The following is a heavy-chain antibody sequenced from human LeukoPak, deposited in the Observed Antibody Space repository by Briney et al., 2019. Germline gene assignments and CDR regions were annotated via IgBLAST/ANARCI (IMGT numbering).Heavy chain of an antibody. CDR3: ARSIPAALNEFGSHGYYYYMDV. Sequence: SETLSLICSVSDDSISIYYWSWIRQPPGKGLEWIGYIDHTGSTNYNPSLNSRVTISRDTSKNHFSLELSSVTPEDTAVYYCARSIPAALNEFGSHGYYYYMDVWGKGTTVTVSS. J-gene: IGHJ6*03. CDR1: DDSISIYY. CDR2: IDHTGST. V-gene: IGHV4-59*12. D-gene: IGHD3-10*01.